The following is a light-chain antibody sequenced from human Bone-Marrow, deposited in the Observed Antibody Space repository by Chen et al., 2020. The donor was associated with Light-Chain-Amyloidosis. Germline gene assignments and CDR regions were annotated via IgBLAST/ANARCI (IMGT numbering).Light chain of an antibody. CDR1: SSDIGGYDY. CDR2: DVN. Sequence: QSALTQPHSVSGSPGQPVTISCTGTSSDIGGYDYVSWYQQYPGTAPKLIIYDVNKRPSGVPDRFSASKSANTASLTISGLQADDEAEYHCCAYAGTYTWLFGGGTRLTVL. CDR3: CAYAGTYTWL. J-gene: IGLJ3*02. V-gene: IGLV2-11*01.